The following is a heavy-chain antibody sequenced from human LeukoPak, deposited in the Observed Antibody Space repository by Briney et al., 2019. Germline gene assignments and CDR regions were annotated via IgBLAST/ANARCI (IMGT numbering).Heavy chain of an antibody. CDR1: GGTFTSYD. Sequence: ASVKVSCKASGGTFTSYDINWVRQATGQGLEWMGWMNPNSGNTGYAQKFQGRVTITRNTSISTAYMELSSLRSEDTAVYYCARGRRGQIVVVPAAITQYYYYYMDVWGKGTTVTVSS. J-gene: IGHJ6*03. CDR2: MNPNSGNT. D-gene: IGHD2-2*01. CDR3: ARGRRGQIVVVPAAITQYYYYYMDV. V-gene: IGHV1-8*03.